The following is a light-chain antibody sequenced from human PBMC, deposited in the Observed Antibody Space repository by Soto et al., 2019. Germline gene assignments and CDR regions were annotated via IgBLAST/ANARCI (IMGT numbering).Light chain of an antibody. Sequence: QSVLTQPPSASGTPGQRVTISCSGSSSNIGNFYVYWYQQLPGTAPKLLIYKNNQRPVGVPDRFSGSKSGTSASLAISGLRSEDEADYYCAAWDDSLSGPGVFGGGTQLTV. CDR1: SSNIGNFY. J-gene: IGLJ7*01. CDR3: AAWDDSLSGPGV. CDR2: KNN. V-gene: IGLV1-47*01.